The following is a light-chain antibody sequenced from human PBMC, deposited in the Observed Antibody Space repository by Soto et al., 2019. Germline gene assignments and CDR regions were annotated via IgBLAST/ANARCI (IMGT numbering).Light chain of an antibody. CDR3: QQRSNSWT. J-gene: IGKJ1*01. V-gene: IGKV3-11*01. Sequence: EIVMTQSPATLSVSPGERATLSCRASQSVSSNLAWYQQTPGPAPRLLIYDASNTATGTPARFSGSGSGTDFTLTISSLEPEDFAVYYCQQRSNSWTFGQGTKVDIK. CDR2: DAS. CDR1: QSVSSN.